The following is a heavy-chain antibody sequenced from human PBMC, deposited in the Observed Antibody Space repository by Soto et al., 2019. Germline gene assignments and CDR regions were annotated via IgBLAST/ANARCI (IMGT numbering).Heavy chain of an antibody. V-gene: IGHV3-11*04. CDR1: GFTFSDYY. D-gene: IGHD3-3*01. J-gene: IGHJ6*02. CDR3: ARDPSGGNYDFWSGPYYYYGMDV. Sequence: PGGSLRLSCAASGFTFSDYYMSWIRQAPGKGLEWVSYISSSGSTIYYADSVKGRFTISRDNSKNTLYLQMNSLRAEDTAVYYCARDPSGGNYDFWSGPYYYYGMDVWGQGTTVTVSS. CDR2: ISSSGSTI.